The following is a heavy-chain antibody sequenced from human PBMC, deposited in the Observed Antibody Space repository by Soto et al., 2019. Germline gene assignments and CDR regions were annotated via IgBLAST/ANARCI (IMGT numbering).Heavy chain of an antibody. CDR2: LSSTSNTI. CDR3: ATYAPYCRCVTCDL. V-gene: IGHV3-48*01. D-gene: IGHD2-15*01. Sequence: EVQLVESGGDLVQPGGSLRLSCAASGFTINRQTMNWVRQAPGKGLEWVAYLSSTSNTIYYADSVEGRITIYRDNAKNSMFLQMNSLRAEDTAVYYCATYAPYCRCVTCDLWGQGTLVTVSS. J-gene: IGHJ5*02. CDR1: GFTINRQT.